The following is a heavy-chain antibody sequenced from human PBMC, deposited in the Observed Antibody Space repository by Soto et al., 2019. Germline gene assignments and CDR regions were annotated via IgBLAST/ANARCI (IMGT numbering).Heavy chain of an antibody. Sequence: QVQLQESGPGLVKPSQTLSLTCTVSGGSISSGGYYWSWIRQHPGKGLEWIGYIYYSGSTYYNPSLKSRVTISVDTSKNQFSLKLSSVTAADTAVYYCARDRTIFGVNPNYYYYGMDVWGQGTTVTVSS. V-gene: IGHV4-31*03. CDR2: IYYSGST. CDR3: ARDRTIFGVNPNYYYYGMDV. CDR1: GGSISSGGYY. D-gene: IGHD3-3*01. J-gene: IGHJ6*02.